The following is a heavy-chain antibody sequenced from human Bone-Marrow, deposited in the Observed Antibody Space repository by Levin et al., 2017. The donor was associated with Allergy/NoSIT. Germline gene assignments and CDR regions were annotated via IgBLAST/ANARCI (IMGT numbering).Heavy chain of an antibody. V-gene: IGHV3-23*01. CDR1: GFTFSSHA. Sequence: PGGSLRLSCAASGFTFSSHAMSWVRQAPGKGLEWVSAVTGSGGDTWYADSVKGLFTISRDNSKNTLYLQMSSLRAGDTAVYYCARGSASIWPYYFDNWGQGTLVTVSS. CDR2: VTGSGGDT. CDR3: ARGSASIWPYYFDN. D-gene: IGHD3-3*01. J-gene: IGHJ4*02.